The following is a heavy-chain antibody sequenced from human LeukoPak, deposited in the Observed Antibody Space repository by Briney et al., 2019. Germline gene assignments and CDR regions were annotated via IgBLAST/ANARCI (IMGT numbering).Heavy chain of an antibody. J-gene: IGHJ6*03. V-gene: IGHV3-30*03. Sequence: PGGSLRLSCAASGFTFSSYGMHWVRQAPGKGLEWVAVISYDGSNKYYADSVKGRFTISRDNSKNTLYLQMNSLRAEDTAVYYCARGFGVAYYYYSMDVWGKGTTVTISS. CDR3: ARGFGVAYYYYSMDV. CDR2: ISYDGSNK. D-gene: IGHD3-3*01. CDR1: GFTFSSYG.